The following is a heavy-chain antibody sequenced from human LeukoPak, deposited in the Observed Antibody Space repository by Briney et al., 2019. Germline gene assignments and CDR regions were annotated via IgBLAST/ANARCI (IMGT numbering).Heavy chain of an antibody. CDR3: ARDKITMIGK. V-gene: IGHV4-61*02. CDR1: SGSISSSSYF. D-gene: IGHD3-22*01. CDR2: IYTSGSN. Sequence: SETLSLTCTVSSGSISSSSYFWSWIRQPAGKGLDWIGRIYTSGSNNYNPSLKRRVTMSVETSKNQFSLKLSSVTAADTAVYYCARDKITMIGKGGQGTLVTVSS. J-gene: IGHJ4*02.